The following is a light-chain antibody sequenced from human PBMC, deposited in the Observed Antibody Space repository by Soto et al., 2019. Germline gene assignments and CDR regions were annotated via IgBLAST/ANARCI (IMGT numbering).Light chain of an antibody. Sequence: LVLTQSPGTLSLSPWERATLSCRPSQSVSSSYLAWYQQKPGQAPRLLIYGASSRATSIPDRFSGSGSGTDFTLTISRLEPEDFAVYYCQQYGSSPWTFGQGTKVDIK. J-gene: IGKJ1*01. CDR3: QQYGSSPWT. CDR2: GAS. V-gene: IGKV3-20*01. CDR1: QSVSSSY.